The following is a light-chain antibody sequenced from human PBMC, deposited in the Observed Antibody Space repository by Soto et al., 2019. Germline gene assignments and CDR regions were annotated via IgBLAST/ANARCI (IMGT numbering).Light chain of an antibody. CDR2: GAS. Sequence: EIVMTQPPATLSVSPAQRATLSCRASQSVSSNLAWYQQKPGQAPRLLIYGASTRATGIPARFSGSGSGTDFTLTISRLEPEDFAVYYCQQYNTWPPTFGQGTKVGI. CDR3: QQYNTWPPT. V-gene: IGKV3-15*01. CDR1: QSVSSN. J-gene: IGKJ1*01.